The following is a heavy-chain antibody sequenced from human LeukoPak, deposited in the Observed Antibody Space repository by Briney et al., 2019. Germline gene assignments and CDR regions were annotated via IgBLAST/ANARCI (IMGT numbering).Heavy chain of an antibody. CDR1: GGSFSGYD. D-gene: IGHD6-19*01. CDR3: ARARGGGVPSSGWYFDY. V-gene: IGHV4-34*01. J-gene: IGHJ4*02. Sequence: SETLSLTCAVYGGSFSGYDWSWIRQPPGKGLEWIGEINHSGSTNYNPSLKSRVTISVDTSKNQFSLKLSSVTAADTAVYYCARARGGGVPSSGWYFDYWGQGTLVTVSS. CDR2: INHSGST.